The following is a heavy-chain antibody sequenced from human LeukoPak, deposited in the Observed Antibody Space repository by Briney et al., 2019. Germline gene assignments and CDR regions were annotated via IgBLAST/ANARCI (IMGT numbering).Heavy chain of an antibody. J-gene: IGHJ6*02. V-gene: IGHV3-48*01. Sequence: GGSLRLSCAASGFTFSSYGMNWVRQAPGKGPEWVSYISSSSNAIYYADSVKGRFTISRDNAKNSLYLQMNSLRAEDTAVYYCARDLWTMDVWGQGTTVTVSS. CDR2: ISSSSNAI. CDR1: GFTFSSYG. D-gene: IGHD3-10*01. CDR3: ARDLWTMDV.